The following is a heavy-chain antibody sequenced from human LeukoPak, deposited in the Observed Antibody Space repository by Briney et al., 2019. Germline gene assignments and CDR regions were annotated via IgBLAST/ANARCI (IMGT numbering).Heavy chain of an antibody. CDR3: ARDPGSGWAQNWFDP. V-gene: IGHV3-48*01. J-gene: IGHJ5*02. CDR1: GFTFSSYS. D-gene: IGHD6-19*01. CDR2: ISSSSSTI. Sequence: GGSLRLSCAASGFTFSSYSMNWVRQAPGKGLEWVSYISSSSSTIYYADSVKGRFTTSRDNAKNSLYLQMNSLRAEDTAVYYCARDPGSGWAQNWFDPWGQGTLVTVSS.